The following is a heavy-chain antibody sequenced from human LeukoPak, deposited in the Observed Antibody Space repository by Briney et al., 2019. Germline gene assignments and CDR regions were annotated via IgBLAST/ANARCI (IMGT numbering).Heavy chain of an antibody. CDR2: INPNSGGT. CDR1: GYTFTGYY. V-gene: IGHV1-2*02. Sequence: ASVKVSSKASGYTFTGYYMHWVRQAPGQGLEWMGWINPNSGGTNYAQKFQGRVTMTRDTSISTAYMELSRLRSDDTAVYYCARANDRGITMVQGIYWGQGTLVTVSS. CDR3: ARANDRGITMVQGIY. D-gene: IGHD3-10*01. J-gene: IGHJ4*02.